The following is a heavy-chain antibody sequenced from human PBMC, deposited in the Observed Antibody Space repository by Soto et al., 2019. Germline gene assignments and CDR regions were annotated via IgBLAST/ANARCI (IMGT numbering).Heavy chain of an antibody. CDR2: IYYSGST. J-gene: IGHJ6*02. V-gene: IGHV4-61*01. CDR1: GGSVSSGSYY. Sequence: PSETLSLTCTVSGGSVSSGSYYWIWIRQPPGKGLEWIGYIYYSGSTNYNPSLKSRVTISVDTSKNQFSLKLSSVTAADTAVYYCARVVYCSSTSCYGEDYYGMDVWGQGTTVTVSS. CDR3: ARVVYCSSTSCYGEDYYGMDV. D-gene: IGHD2-2*01.